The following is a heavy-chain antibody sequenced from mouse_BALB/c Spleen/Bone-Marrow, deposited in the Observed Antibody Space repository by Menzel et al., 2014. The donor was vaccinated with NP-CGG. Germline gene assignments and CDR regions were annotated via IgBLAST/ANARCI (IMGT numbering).Heavy chain of an antibody. CDR2: IWSDGST. V-gene: IGHV2-6-2*01. D-gene: IGHD1-2*01. CDR3: ARQDYYGSFAY. J-gene: IGHJ3*01. CDR1: GFSLTSYG. Sequence: VKVEESGPDLVAPSQSLSITCTVSGFSLTSYGVHWVRQPPGKGLEWLVVIWSDGSTTYNSALKSRLSISKDNSKSQVFLKMNSLRTDDTAMYYCARQDYYGSFAYWGQGTLVTVSA.